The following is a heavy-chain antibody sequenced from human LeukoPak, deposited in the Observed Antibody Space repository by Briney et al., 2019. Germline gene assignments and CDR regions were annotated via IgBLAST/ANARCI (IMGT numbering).Heavy chain of an antibody. CDR1: GFTFSSYN. J-gene: IGHJ4*02. Sequence: GGSLRLSCAASGFTFSSYNMNWVRQSPGKGLEWVSSISGSSSNIYYADSVKGRFTISRDNAKNSLYLQMNSLRVEDTAVCSCARENDGDYYFDYWGQGTLVTVSS. CDR3: ARENDGDYYFDY. D-gene: IGHD4-17*01. V-gene: IGHV3-21*01. CDR2: ISGSSSNI.